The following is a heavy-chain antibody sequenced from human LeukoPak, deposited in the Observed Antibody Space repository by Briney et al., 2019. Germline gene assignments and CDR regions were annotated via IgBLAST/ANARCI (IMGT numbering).Heavy chain of an antibody. CDR1: GFSFSNYA. CDR3: AKVPAMIVPLDAFDI. Sequence: GGSLRLSCAASGFSFSNYAMHWARQAPGKGLEWVAVISYDGSNKYYADSVKGRFTISRDNSKNTLYLQMNSLRAEDTAVYYCAKVPAMIVPLDAFDIWGQGTMVTVSS. D-gene: IGHD3-22*01. J-gene: IGHJ3*02. V-gene: IGHV3-30*04. CDR2: ISYDGSNK.